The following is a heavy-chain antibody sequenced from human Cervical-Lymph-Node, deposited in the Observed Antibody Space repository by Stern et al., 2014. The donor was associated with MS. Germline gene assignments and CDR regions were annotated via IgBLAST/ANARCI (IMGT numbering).Heavy chain of an antibody. V-gene: IGHV4-59*01. J-gene: IGHJ4*02. CDR1: GASISSYY. CDR3: ARKSLSMDHYFDS. Sequence: VQLVESGPGLVKPSETLSLTCTVSGASISSYYWNWIRQPPGKGLEWVGYIDDTGTTNYTPSLKGRVAISLDTSKNQFSLILRSVSAADTAVYYCARKSLSMDHYFDSWGQGTLVTVSS. D-gene: IGHD2-2*03. CDR2: IDDTGTT.